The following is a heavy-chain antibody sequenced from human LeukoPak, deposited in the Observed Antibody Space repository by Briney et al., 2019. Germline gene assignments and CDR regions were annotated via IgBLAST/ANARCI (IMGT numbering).Heavy chain of an antibody. CDR2: ITTDGTST. Sequence: GGSLRLSCAASGFTFSRYEMNWVRQAPGKGLEWVSTITTDGTSTYYTDSVKGRFTISRDNSKNTLYLQMNSLRAEDTAIYYCAKVADYSESSGYYYRRIGVFDYWGQGTLVTVSS. D-gene: IGHD3-22*01. CDR3: AKVADYSESSGYYYRRIGVFDY. J-gene: IGHJ4*02. CDR1: GFTFSRYE. V-gene: IGHV3-23*01.